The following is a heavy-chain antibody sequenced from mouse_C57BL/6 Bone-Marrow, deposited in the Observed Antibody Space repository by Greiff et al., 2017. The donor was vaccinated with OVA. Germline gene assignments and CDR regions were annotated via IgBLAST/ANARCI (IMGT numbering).Heavy chain of an antibody. V-gene: IGHV3-5*01. CDR2: IYYSGTI. CDR3: ARRITTVVAPYWYFDV. Sequence: VQLKESGPGLVKPSQTVFLTCTVTGISITTGNYRWSWIRQFPGNKLEWIGYIYYSGTITYNPSLTSRTTITRDTPKNQFFLEMNSLTAEDTATYYCARRITTVVAPYWYFDVWGTGTTVTVSS. CDR1: GISITTGNYR. J-gene: IGHJ1*03. D-gene: IGHD1-1*01.